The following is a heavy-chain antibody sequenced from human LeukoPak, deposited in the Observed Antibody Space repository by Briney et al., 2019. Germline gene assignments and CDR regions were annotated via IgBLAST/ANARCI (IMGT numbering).Heavy chain of an antibody. J-gene: IGHJ4*02. CDR1: GFTSTSYA. CDR2: ISGSGGST. D-gene: IGHD6-13*01. Sequence: PGGSLRLSSAPSGFTSTSYAMSSVRHAPGERLEWVSAISGSGGSTYYADSVKGRFTISRDNSKNTLYLQMNSLRAEDTAVYYCGEIAADLVYWGQGTLVTVSS. CDR3: GEIAADLVY. V-gene: IGHV3-23*01.